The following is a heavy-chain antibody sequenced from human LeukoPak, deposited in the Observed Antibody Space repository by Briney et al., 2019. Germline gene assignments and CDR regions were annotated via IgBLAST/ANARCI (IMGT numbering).Heavy chain of an antibody. CDR3: ARSATVTRGGYYMDV. J-gene: IGHJ6*03. CDR2: INPSGGST. V-gene: IGHV1-46*01. CDR1: GYTFTGYY. D-gene: IGHD4-17*01. Sequence: GASVKVSCKASGYTFTGYYMHWVRQAPGQGLEWMGIINPSGGSTSYAQKFQGRVTMTTDTSTSTAYMELRSLRSDDTAVYYCARSATVTRGGYYMDVWGKGTTVTVSS.